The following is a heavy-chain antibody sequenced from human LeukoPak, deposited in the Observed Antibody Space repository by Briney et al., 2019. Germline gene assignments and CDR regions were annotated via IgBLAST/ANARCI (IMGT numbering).Heavy chain of an antibody. V-gene: IGHV4-59*08. CDR1: GGSISSYY. J-gene: IGHJ4*02. CDR3: AGHHPRNTVDF. Sequence: KASETLSLTCTVSGGSISSYYWSWIRQPPVKGLEWIAYISDIGSINYNPSLKSRVTISLDTSKNQFSLKLSSATAADTAVYYCAGHHPRNTVDFWGQGTLVTVSS. CDR2: ISDIGSI. D-gene: IGHD2/OR15-2a*01.